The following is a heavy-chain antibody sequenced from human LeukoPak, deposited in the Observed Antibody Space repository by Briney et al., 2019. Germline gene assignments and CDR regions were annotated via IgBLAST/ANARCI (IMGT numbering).Heavy chain of an antibody. Sequence: AVSLTLSCAASGFTFSSYAMHWVRQAPGKGLEWVAVISYDGSNKYYADSVKGRFTIYRDNSKNTLYLQMNSLRAEDTAVYYCAKAQVALPRFYYFDYWGQGTLVTVSS. CDR2: ISYDGSNK. J-gene: IGHJ4*02. CDR3: AKAQVALPRFYYFDY. V-gene: IGHV3-30*04. D-gene: IGHD2-15*01. CDR1: GFTFSSYA.